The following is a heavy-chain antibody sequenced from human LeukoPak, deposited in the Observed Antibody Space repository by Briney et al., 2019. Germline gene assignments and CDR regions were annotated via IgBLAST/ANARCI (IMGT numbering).Heavy chain of an antibody. CDR3: TRAVRFGEQVDC. CDR1: GFTFSSYA. Sequence: GSLRLSCAASGFTFSSYAMTWVRQAPGKGLEWVSAVSGSGGTTDYADSVKGRFTISRDNYKNTLYLQMNSLRAEDAAVYYCTRAVRFGEQVDCWGQGTLVTVSS. V-gene: IGHV3-23*01. CDR2: VSGSGGTT. J-gene: IGHJ4*02. D-gene: IGHD3-10*01.